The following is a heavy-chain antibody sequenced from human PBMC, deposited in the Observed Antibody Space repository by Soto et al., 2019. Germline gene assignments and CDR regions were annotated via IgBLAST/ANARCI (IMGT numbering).Heavy chain of an antibody. CDR3: ARVAFSMVRGVTVNWFDP. CDR2: ISSSSSTI. V-gene: IGHV3-48*01. CDR1: GFTFSSYS. Sequence: EVQLVESGGGLVQPGGSLRLSCAASGFTFSSYSMNWVRQAPGKGLEWVSYISSSSSTIYYADSVEGRFTISRDNAKNSLYLQMNSLRAEDTAVYYCARVAFSMVRGVTVNWFDPWGQGTLVTVSS. D-gene: IGHD3-10*01. J-gene: IGHJ5*02.